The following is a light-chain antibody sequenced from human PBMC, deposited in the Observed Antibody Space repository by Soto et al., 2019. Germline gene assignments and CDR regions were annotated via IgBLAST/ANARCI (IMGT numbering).Light chain of an antibody. Sequence: DIQMTQSPASLSASVGDRVTITCRASQPISTFLNWYQQSTGKAPRLLIYDASTLHSGVPSRFSGSGSGTHFTLTISSLRPEDVATYYGQHSYNTPWTFGQGTKVEIE. V-gene: IGKV1-39*01. J-gene: IGKJ1*01. CDR3: QHSYNTPWT. CDR2: DAS. CDR1: QPISTF.